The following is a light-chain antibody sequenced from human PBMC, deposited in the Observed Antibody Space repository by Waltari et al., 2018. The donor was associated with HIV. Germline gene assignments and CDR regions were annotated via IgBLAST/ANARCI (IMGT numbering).Light chain of an antibody. CDR3: QVWDSSSDLV. V-gene: IGLV3-21*02. CDR2: DDS. CDR1: NIGSKS. J-gene: IGLJ3*02. Sequence: SYVLTQPPSVSVAPGQTARITCGGNNIGSKSVHWYQQKPGQAPVLVVYDDSDRPSGIPDRFSGSNSGNTATLTISRVEAGDDADYYCQVWDSSSDLVFGGGTKLTVL.